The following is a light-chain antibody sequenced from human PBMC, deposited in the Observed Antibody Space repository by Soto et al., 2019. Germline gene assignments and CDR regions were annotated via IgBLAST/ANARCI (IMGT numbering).Light chain of an antibody. V-gene: IGKV1-27*01. CDR1: QGIIDY. CDR3: QKYDTAPQT. J-gene: IGKJ1*01. CDR2: AAS. Sequence: DIQMTQSPSSLSASVGDTVTITCRASQGIIDYLAWYQQRPGKVPKLLIYAASTLQTGVTSRFSGRGAVTDFTITISSLQPEDVGTYYCQKYDTAPQTFGQGTRVEIK.